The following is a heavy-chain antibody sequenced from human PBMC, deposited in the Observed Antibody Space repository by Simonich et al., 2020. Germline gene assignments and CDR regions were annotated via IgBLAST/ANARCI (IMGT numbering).Heavy chain of an antibody. CDR1: GFTFSSFA. CDR2: ISGRGGST. V-gene: IGHV3-23*01. Sequence: EVQLLESGGGLVQPGGSLRLSCAASGFTFSSFAMGGVRQAPGKRLAWVSAISGRGGSTNYADSVKGRFTISRDNSKNTLYLQMNSLRAEDTAVYYCAKDSSLVGATDWFDPWGQGTLVTVSS. D-gene: IGHD1-26*01. CDR3: AKDSSLVGATDWFDP. J-gene: IGHJ5*02.